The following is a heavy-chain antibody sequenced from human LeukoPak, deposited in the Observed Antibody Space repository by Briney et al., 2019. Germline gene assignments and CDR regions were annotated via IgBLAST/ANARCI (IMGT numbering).Heavy chain of an antibody. D-gene: IGHD2-15*01. V-gene: IGHV1-18*01. CDR3: ARVAGLTWWDLPDH. CDR1: GYTFNNYG. Sequence: ASVKASCKASGYTFNNYGIVWVRQAPGQGLEWMGWISTANGNTNYAQKFQDRVTMTTATSTSTAYMEVRSLRSDDTALYYCARVAGLTWWDLPDHWGQGTLVTVSS. CDR2: ISTANGNT. J-gene: IGHJ4*02.